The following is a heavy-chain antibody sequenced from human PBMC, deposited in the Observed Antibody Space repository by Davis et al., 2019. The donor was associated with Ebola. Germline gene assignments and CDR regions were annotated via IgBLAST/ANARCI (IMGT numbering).Heavy chain of an antibody. CDR1: GGSISSYY. D-gene: IGHD3-10*01. V-gene: IGHV4-59*12. Sequence: MPSETLSLTCTVSGGSISSYYWSWIRQPPGKGLEWIGYIYYSGSTNYNPSLKSRVTISVTTSKNQFSLRLKSVTAADTALYYCASDYGSGFFDYWGQGTLVTVSS. CDR3: ASDYGSGFFDY. CDR2: IYYSGST. J-gene: IGHJ4*02.